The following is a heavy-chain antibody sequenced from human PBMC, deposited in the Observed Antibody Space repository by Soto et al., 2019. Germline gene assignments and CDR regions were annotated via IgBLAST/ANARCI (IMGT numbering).Heavy chain of an antibody. CDR2: ISYDVSNK. CDR1: GFTFSSYA. J-gene: IGHJ4*02. Sequence: QVQLVESGGGVVQPGRSLRLSCAASGFTFSSYAMHWVRQAPGKGLEWVAVISYDVSNKYYADSVKGRFTISRDNSKNTLYLQMNSLRAEDTAVYYCASEDWAARKYSSSGYGVWYYFDYCGQGPLVTVSS. CDR3: ASEDWAARKYSSSGYGVWYYFDY. D-gene: IGHD6-13*01. V-gene: IGHV3-30-3*01.